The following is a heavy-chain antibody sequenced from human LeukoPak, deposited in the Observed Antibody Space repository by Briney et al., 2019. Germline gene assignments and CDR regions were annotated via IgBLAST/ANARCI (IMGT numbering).Heavy chain of an antibody. CDR2: ISRSGSTK. CDR1: GFTFSSYG. CDR3: ARVLRYCSGGNCYSGGLGYMDV. Sequence: GGSLGLSCAASGFTFSSYGMHWIRQAPGKGLEWVSSISRSGSTKYYADSVKGRFTISRDNAKNSLFLQMNSLRAEDTAVYYCARVLRYCSGGNCYSGGLGYMDVWGKGTTVTISS. D-gene: IGHD2-15*01. V-gene: IGHV3-48*04. J-gene: IGHJ6*03.